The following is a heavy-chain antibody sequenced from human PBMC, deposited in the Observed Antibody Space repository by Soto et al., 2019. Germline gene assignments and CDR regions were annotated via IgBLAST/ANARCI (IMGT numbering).Heavy chain of an antibody. D-gene: IGHD6-19*01. V-gene: IGHV4-34*01. CDR2: INHSGST. Sequence: KAXETLSLTCTVYGVSFSGYYWSWIRQPPGKGLEWIGEINHSGSTNYNPPLKSRVTISVDTSKNQFSLKLSSVTAADKAVYYCASLHSSGWYYFDYWGQGTLVTVSS. CDR1: GVSFSGYY. J-gene: IGHJ4*02. CDR3: ASLHSSGWYYFDY.